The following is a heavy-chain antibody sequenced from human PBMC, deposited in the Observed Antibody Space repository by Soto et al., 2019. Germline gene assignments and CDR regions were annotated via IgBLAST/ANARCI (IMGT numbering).Heavy chain of an antibody. V-gene: IGHV3-49*03. J-gene: IGHJ6*03. Sequence: GGSLRLSCTASGFTFGDYAMSWFRQAPGKGLEWVGFIRSKAYGGTTEYAASVKGRFTISRDDSKSIAYLQMNSLKTEDTAVYYCTRGDIGDYSPGGLYYYYMDVWGKGTTVTVSS. CDR2: IRSKAYGGTT. CDR1: GFTFGDYA. D-gene: IGHD4-17*01. CDR3: TRGDIGDYSPGGLYYYYMDV.